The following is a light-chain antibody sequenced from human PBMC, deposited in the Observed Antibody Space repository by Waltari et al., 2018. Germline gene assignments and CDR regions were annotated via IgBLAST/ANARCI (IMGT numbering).Light chain of an antibody. CDR3: SSYTRRSYWV. J-gene: IGLJ3*02. CDR2: KGN. Sequence: QSALTQPASVSGSPGQSITISCTGTSSDVGFYDFVSWFQHHPGKAPKFMIYKGNKRPSGVSHRFSGSKSANTASLTISGLQAEDEADYYCSSYTRRSYWVFGGGTQLTVL. CDR1: SSDVGFYDF. V-gene: IGLV2-14*01.